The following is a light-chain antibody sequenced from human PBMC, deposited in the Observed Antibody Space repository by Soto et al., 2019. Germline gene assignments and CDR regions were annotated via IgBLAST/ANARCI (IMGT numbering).Light chain of an antibody. V-gene: IGKV3-20*01. Sequence: IVWPQSPATLSLSPVERAPLSCISSQSVSSSYFAWYKQKHGQAPRLLIYGASSRATGIPDRFSGSGSGTDFTLTIRRMENEDFEVYYCQQYGSLPIRFGGGTKGDIK. J-gene: IGKJ4*01. CDR1: QSVSSSY. CDR3: QQYGSLPIR. CDR2: GAS.